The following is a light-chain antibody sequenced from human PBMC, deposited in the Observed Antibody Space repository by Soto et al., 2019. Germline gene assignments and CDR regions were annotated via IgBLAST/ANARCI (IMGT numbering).Light chain of an antibody. J-gene: IGKJ2*01. CDR2: RAS. CDR1: QNINNW. V-gene: IGKV1-5*03. Sequence: DIQMTHSPSTLSASVGDRVTITCRASQNINNWLAWYQQKPGKAPRFLIYRASSLESGVPSRFSGSRSGTDFTLTISSLQPDDFATYYCQQYNSYPYTFGQGTRLEIK. CDR3: QQYNSYPYT.